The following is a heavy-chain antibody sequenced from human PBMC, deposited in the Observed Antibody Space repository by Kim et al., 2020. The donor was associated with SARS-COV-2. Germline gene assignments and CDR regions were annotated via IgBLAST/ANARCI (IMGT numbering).Heavy chain of an antibody. CDR1: GGSISSSSYY. D-gene: IGHD3-10*01. J-gene: IGHJ5*02. V-gene: IGHV4-39*01. CDR3: ARHIPSYVGSGVNWFDP. CDR2: IYYSGST. Sequence: SETLSLTCTVSGGSISSSSYYWGWIRQPPGKGLEWIGSIYYSGSTYYNPSLKSRVTISVDTSKNQFSLKLSSVTAADTAVFYCARHIPSYVGSGVNWFDPWGQGTLVTVSS.